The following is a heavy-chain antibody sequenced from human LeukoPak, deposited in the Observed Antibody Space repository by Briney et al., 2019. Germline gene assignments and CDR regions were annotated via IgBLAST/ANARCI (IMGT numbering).Heavy chain of an antibody. V-gene: IGHV3-30-3*01. CDR1: GLTFSGYA. CDR3: ARVGYYASGPFSYFDY. J-gene: IGHJ4*02. Sequence: PGGSLRLSCAASGLTFSGYAMHWVRQAPGKGLEWVAVISYDGSNEYYADSVKGRFTISRDNSKNTLYLQMNSLSVEDTAVYYCARVGYYASGPFSYFDYWGQGTLVTVSS. CDR2: ISYDGSNE. D-gene: IGHD3-10*01.